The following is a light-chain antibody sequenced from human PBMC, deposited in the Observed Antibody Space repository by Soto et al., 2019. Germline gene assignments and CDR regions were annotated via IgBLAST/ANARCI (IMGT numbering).Light chain of an antibody. V-gene: IGKV3-11*01. CDR3: QQRSTWPPIT. J-gene: IGKJ5*01. CDR1: QSVSNY. CDR2: DAS. Sequence: EIVLTQSPATLSLSPGQRATLSCRTSQSVSNYLAWYQQKPGQAPRLLIYDASNRATGIPARFSGSGSGTDFTLTISSLEAEDFAVYYCQQRSTWPPITLGQGTRLEIK.